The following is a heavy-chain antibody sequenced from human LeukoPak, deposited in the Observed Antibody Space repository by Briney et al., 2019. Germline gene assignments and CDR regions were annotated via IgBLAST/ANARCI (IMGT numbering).Heavy chain of an antibody. Sequence: GGSLRLSCAASGFTFSSYVMHWVRQAPGKGLEWVAIISYDGSNEYYADSVKGRFTISRDNSKNTLYLQMNSLRAEDTAVYYCASLDGGRLGYDAFDIWGQGTMVTVSS. CDR1: GFTFSSYV. CDR3: ASLDGGRLGYDAFDI. V-gene: IGHV3-30*04. CDR2: ISYDGSNE. J-gene: IGHJ3*02. D-gene: IGHD3-16*01.